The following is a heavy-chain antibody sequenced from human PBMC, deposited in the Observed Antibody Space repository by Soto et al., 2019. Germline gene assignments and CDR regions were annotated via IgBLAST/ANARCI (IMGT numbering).Heavy chain of an antibody. CDR3: AKRMSGSGWFLYFDH. CDR1: GFIFSNYA. CDR2: IAGTGDFA. Sequence: PGGSLRLSCAASGFIFSNYAMSWVRQTPGKGPEWVSGIAGTGDFAYHADSVKGRFTISRDNSKNTLYLQMNSLRVEDTAIYYCAKRMSGSGWFLYFDHWGQGTLVTVS. D-gene: IGHD6-25*01. V-gene: IGHV3-23*01. J-gene: IGHJ4*02.